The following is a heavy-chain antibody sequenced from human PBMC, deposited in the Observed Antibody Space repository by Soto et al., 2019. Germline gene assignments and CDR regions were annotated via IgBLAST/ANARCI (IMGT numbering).Heavy chain of an antibody. D-gene: IGHD4-17*01. CDR3: ARGSSTVTTIGFDI. Sequence: QVQLVESGGGVVQPGMSLRLSCAASGFNFNTYAVHWVRQAPGKGLEWVALISYDGSNKYHADSVKGRFIISRDYSKNTLYLQMNSLRPEDTAAYFCARGSSTVTTIGFDIWGQGTMVTVSS. CDR1: GFNFNTYA. V-gene: IGHV3-30-3*01. J-gene: IGHJ3*02. CDR2: ISYDGSNK.